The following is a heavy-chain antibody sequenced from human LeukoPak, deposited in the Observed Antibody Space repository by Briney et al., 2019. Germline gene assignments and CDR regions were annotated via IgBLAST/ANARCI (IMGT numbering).Heavy chain of an antibody. Sequence: SVKVSCKASGGTLSSYSISWVRQAPGQGLEWMGGIIPIFDTADYAQKFQGRVTITADESTSTAYMGLSSLRSEDTAVFYCARISLGAIWGYYYGMDVWGQGTTVTVSS. D-gene: IGHD1-26*01. CDR1: GGTLSSYS. V-gene: IGHV1-69*01. CDR2: IIPIFDTA. J-gene: IGHJ6*02. CDR3: ARISLGAIWGYYYGMDV.